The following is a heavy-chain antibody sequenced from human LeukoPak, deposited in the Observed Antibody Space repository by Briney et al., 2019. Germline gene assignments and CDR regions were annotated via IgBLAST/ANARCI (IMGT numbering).Heavy chain of an antibody. CDR2: ITGSGGNT. Sequence: GGSLRLSCAASGFTFSNYAMSWVRQAPGKGLEWVSAITGSGGNTYYADSVKGRFTISRDNSKNTLYLQMNSLRAEDTAVYYCARDSRQQLGDYWGQGTLVTVSS. CDR1: GFTFSNYA. J-gene: IGHJ4*02. CDR3: ARDSRQQLGDY. V-gene: IGHV3-23*01. D-gene: IGHD6-13*01.